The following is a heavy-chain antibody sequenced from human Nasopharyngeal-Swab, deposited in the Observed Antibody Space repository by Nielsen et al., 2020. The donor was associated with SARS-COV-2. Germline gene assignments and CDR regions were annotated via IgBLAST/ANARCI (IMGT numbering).Heavy chain of an antibody. Sequence: GESLKISCAASGFTFSRYTMHWVRQAPGKGLEWVAAISYDGSNKYYADSMKGRFTISRDISKNTLYLQMNSLRAEDTAVFYCASTPLDSSGYYYAFHYWGRGTLVTVSS. D-gene: IGHD3-22*01. CDR1: GFTFSRYT. CDR2: ISYDGSNK. V-gene: IGHV3-30-3*01. CDR3: ASTPLDSSGYYYAFHY. J-gene: IGHJ4*02.